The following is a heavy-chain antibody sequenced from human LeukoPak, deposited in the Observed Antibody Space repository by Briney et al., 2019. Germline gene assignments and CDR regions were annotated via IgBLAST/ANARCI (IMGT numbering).Heavy chain of an antibody. V-gene: IGHV3-30-3*01. J-gene: IGHJ1*01. D-gene: IGHD2-21*01. CDR1: GFTFCSYA. CDR2: ISYDGSNK. Sequence: PGGSLRLSCSASGFTFCSYAMRWVRQAPGKGLEWVAVISYDGSNKYYADSVKGRFTISRENSKNTMYMPMNSLSPEDTAVYSSARSTDCYDHNLYTAEYFQHWGAGTLVTVSS. CDR3: ARSTDCYDHNLYTAEYFQH.